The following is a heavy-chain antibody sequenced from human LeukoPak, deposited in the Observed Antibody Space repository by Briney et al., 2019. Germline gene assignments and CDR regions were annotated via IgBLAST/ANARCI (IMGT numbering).Heavy chain of an antibody. D-gene: IGHD4/OR15-4a*01. CDR1: GFTFSSYA. CDR2: ISGSGGST. J-gene: IGHJ4*02. V-gene: IGHV3-23*01. Sequence: GGSLRLSCAASGFTFSSYAMSWVRQAPGKGLDCVSAISGSGGSTYYADSVKGRFTISRDNSKNTLYLQMNSLRAEDTAVYYCAKDSGTAMVLYYFDYWGQGTLVTVSS. CDR3: AKDSGTAMVLYYFDY.